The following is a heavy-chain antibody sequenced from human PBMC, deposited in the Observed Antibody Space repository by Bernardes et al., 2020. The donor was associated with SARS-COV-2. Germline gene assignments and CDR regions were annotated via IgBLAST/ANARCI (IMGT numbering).Heavy chain of an antibody. CDR3: ARAKRRMTTVTTSYYYGMDV. V-gene: IGHV4-34*01. CDR2: INHSGST. J-gene: IGHJ6*02. Sequence: SETLSLTCAVYGGSFSGYYWSWIRQPPGKGLEWIGEINHSGSTNYNPSLKSRVTISVDTSKNQFSLKLSSVTAADTAVYYCARAKRRMTTVTTSYYYGMDVWGQGTTVTVSS. CDR1: GGSFSGYY. D-gene: IGHD4-17*01.